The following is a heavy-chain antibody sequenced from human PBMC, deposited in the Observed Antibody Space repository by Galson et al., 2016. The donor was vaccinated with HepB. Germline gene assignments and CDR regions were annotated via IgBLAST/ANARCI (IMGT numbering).Heavy chain of an antibody. J-gene: IGHJ4*02. V-gene: IGHV3-23*01. D-gene: IGHD3-16*01. CDR3: ATRPQDQGEPQPSAMRCFDF. CDR2: ISSSGGST. Sequence: SLRLSCAASGFTFSHYAMSWVRQAPGKGLEWVSGISSSGGSTYYADSVEGRFTMSRDNSKNTLYLQMNSLRAEDTAVYYCATRPQDQGEPQPSAMRCFDFGSQGTLVTVSS. CDR1: GFTFSHYA.